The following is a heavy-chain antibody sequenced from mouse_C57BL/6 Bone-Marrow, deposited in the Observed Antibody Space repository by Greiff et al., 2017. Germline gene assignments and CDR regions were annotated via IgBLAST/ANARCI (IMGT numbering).Heavy chain of an antibody. CDR3: AREPYDYDEGGFDY. CDR2: INYDGSST. Sequence: EVQVVESEGGLVQPGSSMKLSCTASGFTFSDYYMAWVRQVPEKGLEWVANINYDGSSTYYLDSLKSRFIISRDNAKNILYLQMSSLKSEDTATYYGAREPYDYDEGGFDYWGQGTTLTVSS. CDR1: GFTFSDYY. V-gene: IGHV5-16*01. J-gene: IGHJ2*01. D-gene: IGHD2-4*01.